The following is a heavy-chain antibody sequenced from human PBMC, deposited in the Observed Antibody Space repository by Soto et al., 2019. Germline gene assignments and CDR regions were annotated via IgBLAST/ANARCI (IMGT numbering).Heavy chain of an antibody. CDR1: GFTFSSYS. Sequence: EVQLVESGGGLVQPGGSLRLSCAASGFTFSSYSMNWVHQAPGKGLEWVSYISSSSSTIYYADSVKGRFTISRDNAKNSLYLQMNSLRDEDTAVYYCARGLTKVTFGGGPYWGQGTLVTVSS. V-gene: IGHV3-48*02. CDR3: ARGLTKVTFGGGPY. CDR2: ISSSSSTI. J-gene: IGHJ4*02. D-gene: IGHD3-16*01.